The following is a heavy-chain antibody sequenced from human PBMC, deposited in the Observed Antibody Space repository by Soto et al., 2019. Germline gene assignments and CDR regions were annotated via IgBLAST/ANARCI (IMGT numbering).Heavy chain of an antibody. CDR3: ARAQTILEIITVFDY. D-gene: IGHD3-3*01. J-gene: IGHJ4*02. Sequence: PSESLSLTCPVSGGSIKSGGYCWSWIRQHAGKGREWFGYIYDSGSNYHNPPLKSRVTISVDTSNNQFSLKLTSVTAADTAVYFCARAQTILEIITVFDYWGQGTLVTVSS. CDR2: IYDSGSN. V-gene: IGHV4-31*03. CDR1: GGSIKSGGYC.